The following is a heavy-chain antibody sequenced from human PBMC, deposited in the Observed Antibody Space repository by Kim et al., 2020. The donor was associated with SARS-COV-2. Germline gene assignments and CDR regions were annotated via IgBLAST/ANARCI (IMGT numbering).Heavy chain of an antibody. CDR1: GFTFSDHY. D-gene: IGHD3-10*01. CDR2: TRNKANSYTT. J-gene: IGHJ4*02. CDR3: AHIGVRGTYYFDY. Sequence: GGSLRLSCAASGFTFSDHYMDWVRQAPGKGLEWVGRTRNKANSYTTEYAASVKGRFTISRDDSKNSLYLQMNSLKTEDTAVYYCAHIGVRGTYYFDYWGQGTLVTVSS. V-gene: IGHV3-72*01.